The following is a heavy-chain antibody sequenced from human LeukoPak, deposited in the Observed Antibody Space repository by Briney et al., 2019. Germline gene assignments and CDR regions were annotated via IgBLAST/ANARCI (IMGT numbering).Heavy chain of an antibody. CDR2: INAGNGNT. V-gene: IGHV1-3*03. Sequence: ASVKVSCKASGYTFTSYAMHWVRQAPGQRLEWMGWINAGNGNTKYSQEFQGRVTITRDTSASTAYMELSSLRSEDMAVYYCARDGCTNGVCYNDAFDIWGQGTMVTVSS. CDR1: GYTFTSYA. D-gene: IGHD2-8*01. CDR3: ARDGCTNGVCYNDAFDI. J-gene: IGHJ3*02.